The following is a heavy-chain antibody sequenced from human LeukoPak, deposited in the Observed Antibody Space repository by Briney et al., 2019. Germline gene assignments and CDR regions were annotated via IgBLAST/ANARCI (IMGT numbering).Heavy chain of an antibody. V-gene: IGHV3-23*01. CDR1: GFTFSSYG. D-gene: IGHD3-22*01. CDR2: ISGSGGNT. J-gene: IGHJ4*02. Sequence: GGSLRLSCAASGFTFSSYGMSWVRQAPGKGLEWVSGISGSGGNTYYADSVKGRFTISRDNSKNTLYLQMNSLRAEDTAVYYCAKERLSTMIVVVLDYWGQGTLVTVSS. CDR3: AKERLSTMIVVVLDY.